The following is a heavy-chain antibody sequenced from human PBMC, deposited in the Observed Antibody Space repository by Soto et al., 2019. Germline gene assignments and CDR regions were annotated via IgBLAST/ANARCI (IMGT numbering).Heavy chain of an antibody. CDR3: ARCLLDEYSSRWRSAYYAMDV. Sequence: QVQLVQSGAEVKKPGASVKVSCKASGFTFSAYYIYWVRQAPGQGLEWIGWIHPNSGGTNNAQKFQGRVTMTRDTSTRAVYLELSALIPGDTAVYYCARCLLDEYSSRWRSAYYAMDVWGQGTKVTVSS. CDR2: IHPNSGGT. CDR1: GFTFSAYY. V-gene: IGHV1-2*02. J-gene: IGHJ6*02. D-gene: IGHD6-19*01.